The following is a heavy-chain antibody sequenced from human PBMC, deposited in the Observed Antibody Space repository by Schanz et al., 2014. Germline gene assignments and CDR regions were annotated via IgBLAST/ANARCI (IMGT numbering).Heavy chain of an antibody. CDR3: ARNIIATARAYDI. CDR2: INVYNGDT. V-gene: IGHV1-18*04. J-gene: IGHJ3*02. Sequence: QAQLLQSGAEMKKPGASVNVSCKASGYTFPSYGISWVRQAPGQRLEWMGWINVYNGDTKFAKTFQDRVTLTTDTSTSTAYMELRSLRSDDTAVYYCARNIIATARAYDIWGQGTMVTVSS. CDR1: GYTFPSYG. D-gene: IGHD6-13*01.